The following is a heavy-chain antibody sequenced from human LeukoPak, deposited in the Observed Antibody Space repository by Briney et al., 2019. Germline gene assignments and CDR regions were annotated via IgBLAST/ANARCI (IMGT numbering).Heavy chain of an antibody. V-gene: IGHV4-61*02. D-gene: IGHD3-3*01. CDR2: IYTSGST. CDR3: ARGPYDFWSGYYTPYFDY. CDR1: GGSISSGSYY. Sequence: SETLSLTCTVSGGSISSGSYYWSWIRQPAGKGLEWIGRIYTSGSTNYNPSLKSRVTISVDTSKNQFSLKLSSVTAADTAVYYCARGPYDFWSGYYTPYFDYWGQGTLVTVSS. J-gene: IGHJ4*02.